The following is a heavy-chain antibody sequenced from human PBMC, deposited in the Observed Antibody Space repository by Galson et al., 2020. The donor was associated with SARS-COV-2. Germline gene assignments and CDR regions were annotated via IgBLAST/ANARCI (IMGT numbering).Heavy chain of an antibody. V-gene: IGHV1-69*02. CDR1: GGTFSSYT. CDR2: IIPILGIA. CDR3: ARGPMGDIVVVPAATYYYYYGMDV. D-gene: IGHD2-2*01. J-gene: IGHJ6*02. Sequence: SVKVSCKASGGTFSSYTISWVRQAPGQGLEWMGRIIPILGIANYAQKFQGSVTITADKSTSTAYMELSSLRSEDTAVYYCARGPMGDIVVVPAATYYYYYGMDVWGQGTTVTVSS.